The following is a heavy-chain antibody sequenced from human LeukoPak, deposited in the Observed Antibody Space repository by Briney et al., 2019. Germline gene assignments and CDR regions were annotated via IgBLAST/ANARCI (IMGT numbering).Heavy chain of an antibody. J-gene: IGHJ4*02. CDR2: IIPIFGTG. CDR1: GGTFSSYA. Sequence: SVKVSCKASGGTFSSYAISPVRQAPGQGLEWMGRIIPIFGTGNYAQKFQGRVTITTDESTSTAYMELSSLRSEDTAVYYCARAGYCSGGSCYYPDWGQGTLVTVSS. V-gene: IGHV1-69*05. D-gene: IGHD2-15*01. CDR3: ARAGYCSGGSCYYPD.